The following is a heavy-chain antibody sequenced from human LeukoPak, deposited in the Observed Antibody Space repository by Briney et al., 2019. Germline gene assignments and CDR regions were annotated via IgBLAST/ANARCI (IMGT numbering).Heavy chain of an antibody. CDR2: ISGNSNYI. V-gene: IGHV3-21*01. J-gene: IGHJ4*02. D-gene: IGHD6-19*01. Sequence: PGGSLRLSCAASGFTFSSYSMNWVRQAPGKGLEWVSSISGNSNYIYYADSVKGRFTISRDNAKNSLYLQMNNLRAEDTAVYYCVRYDTSGWVYWGQGTLVTVSS. CDR3: VRYDTSGWVY. CDR1: GFTFSSYS.